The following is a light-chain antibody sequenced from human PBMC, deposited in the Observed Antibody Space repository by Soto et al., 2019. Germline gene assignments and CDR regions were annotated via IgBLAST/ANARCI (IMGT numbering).Light chain of an antibody. V-gene: IGKV1-8*01. Sequence: AIRMTQSPSSFSASTGDRVTITCRASQGISSYLAWYQQKPGKAPKLLIYAASTLQSGVPSRFSGSASATDFTLTISCLQSEDFATYYCQQYYSYPHTFGQGTQVEIK. J-gene: IGKJ1*01. CDR1: QGISSY. CDR3: QQYYSYPHT. CDR2: AAS.